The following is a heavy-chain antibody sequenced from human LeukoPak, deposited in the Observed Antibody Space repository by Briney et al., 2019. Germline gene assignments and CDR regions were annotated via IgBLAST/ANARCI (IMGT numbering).Heavy chain of an antibody. CDR3: ARGIIVVVAATSNWFDP. V-gene: IGHV3-23*01. CDR1: GFTFSSYA. J-gene: IGHJ5*02. Sequence: GSLRLSCAASGFTFSSYAMSWVRQAPGKGLEWVSAISGSGGSTYYADSVKGRFTISRDDSKNTLYLQMNSLRAEDTAIYYCARGIIVVVAATSNWFDPWGQGTLVTVSS. CDR2: ISGSGGST. D-gene: IGHD2-15*01.